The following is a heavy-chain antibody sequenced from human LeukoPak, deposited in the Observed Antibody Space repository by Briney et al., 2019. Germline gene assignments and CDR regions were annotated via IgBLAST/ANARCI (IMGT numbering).Heavy chain of an antibody. J-gene: IGHJ4*02. CDR1: GFTFSSYS. CDR3: ARVRYCSSTSCYIAFDY. D-gene: IGHD2-2*02. V-gene: IGHV3-21*01. CDR2: FSSSSSYI. Sequence: GRSLRLSCVASGFTFSSYSMNWVRQAPGKGLEWVSSFSSSSSYIYYADSVKGRFTISRDNAKNSLYLQMNSLRAEDAAVYYCARVRYCSSTSCYIAFDYWGQGTLVTVSS.